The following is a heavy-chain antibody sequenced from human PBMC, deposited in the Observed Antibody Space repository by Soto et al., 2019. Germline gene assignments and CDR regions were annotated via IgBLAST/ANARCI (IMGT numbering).Heavy chain of an antibody. CDR1: GFTFDDYA. J-gene: IGHJ4*02. V-gene: IGHV3-9*01. Sequence: PGGSLRLSCAASGFTFDDYAMHWVRQAPGKGLEWVSGISWNSGSIGYADSVKGRFTISRDNAKNSLYLQMNSLRAEDTALYYCAAGEQWLTNYFDYWGQGTLVTVSS. CDR3: AAGEQWLTNYFDY. CDR2: ISWNSGSI. D-gene: IGHD6-19*01.